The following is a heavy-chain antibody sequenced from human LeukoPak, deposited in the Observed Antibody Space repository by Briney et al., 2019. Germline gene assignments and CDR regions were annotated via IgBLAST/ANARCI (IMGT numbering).Heavy chain of an antibody. CDR3: ARTPVWTAVVY. D-gene: IGHD2-8*01. Sequence: GGSLRLSCAASGFTFSDYYMSWIRQAPGKGLGWVSYISSSGSTIYYADSVKGRFTISRDNAKNSLYLQMNSLRAEDTAVYYCARTPVWTAVVYWGQGTLVTVSS. CDR1: GFTFSDYY. CDR2: ISSSGSTI. V-gene: IGHV3-11*01. J-gene: IGHJ4*02.